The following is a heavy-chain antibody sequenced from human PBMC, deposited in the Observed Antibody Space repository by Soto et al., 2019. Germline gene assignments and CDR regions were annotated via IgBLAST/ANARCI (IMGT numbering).Heavy chain of an antibody. J-gene: IGHJ3*02. CDR3: ARPYSSGYYRPSAFDI. D-gene: IGHD3-22*01. Sequence: PGESLKISCKGSGYSFTSYWIGWVRQMPGKGLEWMGIIYPGDSDTRYIPSFQGQVTISADKSISTAYLQWSSLKASDTAMYYCARPYSSGYYRPSAFDIWGQGTMVTVSS. CDR1: GYSFTSYW. V-gene: IGHV5-51*01. CDR2: IYPGDSDT.